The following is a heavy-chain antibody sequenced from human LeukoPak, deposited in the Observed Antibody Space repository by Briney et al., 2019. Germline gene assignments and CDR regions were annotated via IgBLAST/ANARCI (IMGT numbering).Heavy chain of an antibody. CDR1: GFTFSSYS. CDR2: ICSSSSYI. CDR3: ARQYSSGWYEGLDWFDP. V-gene: IGHV3-21*01. J-gene: IGHJ5*02. Sequence: GGSLRLSCAASGFTFSSYSTNWVRQAPGKGLEWVSSICSSSSYIYYADSVRGRFTISRDTAKNSLYLQMNSLRAEDTAVYYCARQYSSGWYEGLDWFDPWGQGTLVTVSS. D-gene: IGHD6-19*01.